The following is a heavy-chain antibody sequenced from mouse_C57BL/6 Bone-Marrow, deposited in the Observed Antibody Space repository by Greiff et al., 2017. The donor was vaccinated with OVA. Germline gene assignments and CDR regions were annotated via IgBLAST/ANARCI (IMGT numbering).Heavy chain of an antibody. D-gene: IGHD2-1*01. CDR2: INPYNGGT. V-gene: IGHV1-19*01. CDR3: ANLLWPYYAMDY. J-gene: IGHJ4*01. CDR1: GYTFTDYY. Sequence: QLKQSGPVLVKPGASVKMSCKASGYTFTDYYMNWVKQSHGKSLEWIGVINPYNGGTSYNQKFKGKATLTVDKSSSTAYMELNSLTSEDSAVYYCANLLWPYYAMDYWGQGTSVTVSS.